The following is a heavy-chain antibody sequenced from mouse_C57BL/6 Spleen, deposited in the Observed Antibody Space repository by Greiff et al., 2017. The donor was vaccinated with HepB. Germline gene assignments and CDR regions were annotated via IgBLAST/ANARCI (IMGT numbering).Heavy chain of an antibody. CDR2: IYPGSGST. V-gene: IGHV1-55*01. CDR3: ARGGYDGFYAMDY. Sequence: QVQLQQPGAELVKPGASVKMSCKASGYTFTSYWITWVKQRPGQGLEWIGDIYPGSGSTNYNEKFKSKATLTVDTSSSTAYMQLSSLTSEDSAVYYCARGGYDGFYAMDYWGQVTSVTVSS. CDR1: GYTFTSYW. J-gene: IGHJ4*01. D-gene: IGHD3-1*01.